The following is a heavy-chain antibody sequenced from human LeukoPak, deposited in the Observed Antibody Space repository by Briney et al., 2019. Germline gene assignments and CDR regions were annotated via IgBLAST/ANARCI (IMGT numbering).Heavy chain of an antibody. V-gene: IGHV3-7*04. CDR2: IKQDGSEK. J-gene: IGHJ3*01. D-gene: IGHD3/OR15-3a*01. Sequence: GGSLRLSCAASGFTFSTYYMSWVRQAPGKGLEWVANIKQDGSEKYYVDSVKGRCTISRDNAKNSLYLQMNSLRAEDTAVYYCARDGLRSWAFDFWGQGTMVTVSS. CDR1: GFTFSTYY. CDR3: ARDGLRSWAFDF.